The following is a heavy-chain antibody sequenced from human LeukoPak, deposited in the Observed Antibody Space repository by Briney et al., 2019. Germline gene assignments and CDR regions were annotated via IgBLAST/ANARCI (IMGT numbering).Heavy chain of an antibody. CDR3: ASSDWLFDY. D-gene: IGHD3-9*01. CDR2: IIPIFCTA. J-gene: IGHJ4*02. CDR1: RGTFSSYA. Sequence: SSVKVSCKASRGTFSSYAISWVRQAPGQGLEWMGGIIPIFCTANYAQKFQGRVTITTDESTSTAYMELSSLRSEDAAVYYCASSDWLFDYWGQGTLVTVSS. V-gene: IGHV1-69*05.